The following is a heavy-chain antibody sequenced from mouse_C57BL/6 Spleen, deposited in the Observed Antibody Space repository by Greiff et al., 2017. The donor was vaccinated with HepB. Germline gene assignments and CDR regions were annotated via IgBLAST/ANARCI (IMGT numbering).Heavy chain of an antibody. J-gene: IGHJ2*01. Sequence: EVQLQESGPGMVKPSQSLSLTCTVTGYSITSGYDWHWIRHFPGNKLEWMGYISYSGSTNYNPSLKSRISITHDTSKNHFFLKLNSVTTEDTATYYCARGANWDVGDYFDYWGQGTTLTVSS. CDR2: ISYSGST. CDR1: GYSITSGYD. V-gene: IGHV3-1*01. D-gene: IGHD4-1*01. CDR3: ARGANWDVGDYFDY.